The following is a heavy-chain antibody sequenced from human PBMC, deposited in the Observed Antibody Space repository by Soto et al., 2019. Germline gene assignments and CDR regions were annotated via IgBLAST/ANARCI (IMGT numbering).Heavy chain of an antibody. CDR1: GLTFSNYA. CDR3: AKLSGLGGF. CDR2: ISGSGGTI. V-gene: IGHV3-23*01. J-gene: IGHJ4*02. Sequence: EVQLLESGGGLVQPGGSLRLSCAASGLTFSNYAMSWVRQAPGRGLEWISSISGSGGTINYADSVKGRFTISRDNSKNPLYLQMNSLRVDDTAVYYCAKLSGLGGFWGQGTLVTVSS. D-gene: IGHD3-16*01.